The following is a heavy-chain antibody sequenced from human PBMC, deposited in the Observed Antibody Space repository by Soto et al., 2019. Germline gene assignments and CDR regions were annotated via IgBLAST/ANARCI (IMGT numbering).Heavy chain of an antibody. D-gene: IGHD1-1*01. CDR2: ISSSSSYI. CDR3: ARDWGTKQLRLVGRRFEA. Sequence: PGGSLRLSCAASGFTFSSYSMNWVRQAPGKGLEWVSSISSSSSYIYYADSVKGRFTISRDNAKNSLYLQMNSLRAEDTAVYYCARDWGTKQLRLVGRRFEAWGQGTVVGVSS. CDR1: GFTFSSYS. J-gene: IGHJ5*02. V-gene: IGHV3-21*01.